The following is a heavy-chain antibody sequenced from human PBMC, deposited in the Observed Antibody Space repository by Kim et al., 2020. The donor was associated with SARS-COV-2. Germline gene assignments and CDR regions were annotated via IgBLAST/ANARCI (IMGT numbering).Heavy chain of an antibody. Sequence: QGRFTISRDNSKNTLYLQMNSLRAEDTAVYYCAKDRPYYGSGTLDAFDIWGQGTMVTVSS. D-gene: IGHD3-10*01. V-gene: IGHV3-23*01. J-gene: IGHJ3*02. CDR3: AKDRPYYGSGTLDAFDI.